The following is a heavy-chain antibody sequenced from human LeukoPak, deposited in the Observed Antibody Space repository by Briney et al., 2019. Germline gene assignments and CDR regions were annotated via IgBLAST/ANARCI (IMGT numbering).Heavy chain of an antibody. V-gene: IGHV3-23*01. D-gene: IGHD6-13*01. CDR3: AKDSSSWWDWFDP. J-gene: IGHJ5*02. CDR2: ISGSGGST. Sequence: PGGSLRLSCAVSGFTFSSYAMSWVRQAPGKGVEWVSAISGSGGSTYYAHSLKRRFTISRDNSKNPLYLQMNSLRAEDTAVHYCAKDSSSWWDWFDPWGQGTLVTVSS. CDR1: GFTFSSYA.